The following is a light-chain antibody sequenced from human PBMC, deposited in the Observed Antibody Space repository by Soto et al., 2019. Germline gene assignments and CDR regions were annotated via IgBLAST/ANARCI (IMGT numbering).Light chain of an antibody. Sequence: EIVMTQSPATLSLSPGDTATLSCRARQSVDTNLAWYVQKPGQAPRRLMYGVSTWGTGVTARFSGSGSGTEFTLTISSLQSEDFAIYYCQQYKSWPITFGQGTRLEIK. J-gene: IGKJ5*01. CDR3: QQYKSWPIT. CDR2: GVS. V-gene: IGKV3D-15*01. CDR1: QSVDTN.